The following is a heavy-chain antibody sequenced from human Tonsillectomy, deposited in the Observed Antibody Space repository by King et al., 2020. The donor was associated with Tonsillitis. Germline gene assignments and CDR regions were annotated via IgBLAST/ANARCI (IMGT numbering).Heavy chain of an antibody. D-gene: IGHD3-3*01. J-gene: IGHJ3*02. V-gene: IGHV4-4*07. CDR2: IYTSGST. CDR3: ARDMSGIIPDAFDI. CDR1: GGSISSYH. Sequence: QLQESGPGLVKPSETLSLTCTVSGGSISSYHWSWIRPPAGKGLEWIGRIYTSGSTNYNPSLKSRVTMSVDTSKNQFSLKLSSVTAADTAVYYCARDMSGIIPDAFDIWGQGTMVTVSS.